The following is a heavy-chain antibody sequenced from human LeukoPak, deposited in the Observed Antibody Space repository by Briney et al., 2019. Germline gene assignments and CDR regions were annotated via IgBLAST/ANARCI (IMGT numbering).Heavy chain of an antibody. V-gene: IGHV4-59*01. CDR3: ARDWELGILDY. D-gene: IGHD7-27*01. Sequence: SWIRQPPXXXLEWIGYIYYSGNTNYNPSLKSRVTISVDTSKNQFSLKLSSVTAADTAVYYCARDWELGILDYWGQGTLVTVSS. CDR2: IYYSGNT. J-gene: IGHJ4*02.